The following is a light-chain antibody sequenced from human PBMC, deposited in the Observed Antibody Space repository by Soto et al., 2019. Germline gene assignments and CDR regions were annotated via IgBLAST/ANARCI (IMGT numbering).Light chain of an antibody. V-gene: IGKV3-20*01. Sequence: EIVLTQSPGTLSLSPGERATLSCRASQSVSSSYLAWYQQKPGQAPRLLSYGASSRATGIPDRFSGSGSGTDFTLTSSRLEPEDFAVYYCQKYGSSPCTFGQGTTGEIK. J-gene: IGKJ1*01. CDR2: GAS. CDR3: QKYGSSPCT. CDR1: QSVSSSY.